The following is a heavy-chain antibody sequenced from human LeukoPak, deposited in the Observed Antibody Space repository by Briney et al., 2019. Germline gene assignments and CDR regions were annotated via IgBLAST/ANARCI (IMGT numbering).Heavy chain of an antibody. J-gene: IGHJ4*02. CDR2: MLYSGIT. D-gene: IGHD2-15*01. CDR3: ARGGGYCSDGSCYSDDY. V-gene: IGHV4-59*01. Sequence: SETLSLTCTVSGGSISPYYWRWIRRPPGRGLEWIGDMLYSGITNYNPSLKSRVTISVDSSKNQFSLKLNSVTAADTAVYYCARGGGYCSDGSCYSDDYWGQGTPVTVSS. CDR1: GGSISPYY.